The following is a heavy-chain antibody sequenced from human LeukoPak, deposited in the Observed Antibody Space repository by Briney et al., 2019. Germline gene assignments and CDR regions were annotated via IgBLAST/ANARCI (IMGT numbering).Heavy chain of an antibody. J-gene: IGHJ4*02. CDR1: GFTFSSYG. CDR2: IWYDGSNK. Sequence: GGSLRLSCAASGFTFSSYGMHWVRQAPGKGLEWVAFIWYDGSNKYYADSVKGRFTISRDNSKNTLYLQINSLRAEDTAVYYCASGTTDIVVVPATLRNYYFDYWGQGTLVTVSS. D-gene: IGHD2-2*01. CDR3: ASGTTDIVVVPATLRNYYFDY. V-gene: IGHV3-30*02.